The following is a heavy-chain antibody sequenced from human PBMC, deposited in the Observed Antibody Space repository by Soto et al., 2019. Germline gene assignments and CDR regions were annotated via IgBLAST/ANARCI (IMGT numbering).Heavy chain of an antibody. CDR2: INVYNGNT. D-gene: IGHD3-10*01. J-gene: IGHJ4*02. Sequence: QVQLVQSGAEVKKPGASVKVSCKASGYTFTSYGISWVRQAPGQGLEWMGWINVYNGNTNYAQKLQXXVTTTRDTSTSTAYLDLRSLRSDDTAVYFCARATSRGEYDYWGQGTLVTVSS. CDR3: ARATSRGEYDY. CDR1: GYTFTSYG. V-gene: IGHV1-18*01.